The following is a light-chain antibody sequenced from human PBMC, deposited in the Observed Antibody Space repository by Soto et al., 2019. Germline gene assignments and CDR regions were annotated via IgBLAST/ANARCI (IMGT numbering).Light chain of an antibody. CDR1: QDVRWY. Sequence: DIQMTQSPSSLSASVGDRVTITCQASQDVRWYLNWYQQKPGKAPKLLIYDASKLGPGVPSRFTGSGSGTFFTFTITTLQPEDSATYYCHQYDNFSWTFGQGTKVEIK. CDR2: DAS. CDR3: HQYDNFSWT. V-gene: IGKV1-33*01. J-gene: IGKJ1*01.